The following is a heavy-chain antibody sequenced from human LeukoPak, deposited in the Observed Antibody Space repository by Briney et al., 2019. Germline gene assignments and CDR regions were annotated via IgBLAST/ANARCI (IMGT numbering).Heavy chain of an antibody. CDR2: INPNSGGA. CDR3: ARPYSSSAFDY. Sequence: GASVKVSCKASGYTFTGYYMHWVRQAPGQGLEWMGRINPNSGGANYAQKFQGRVTMTRDTSISTDYMELSSLRSDDTAVYYCARPYSSSAFDYWGQGTLVTVSS. V-gene: IGHV1-2*06. J-gene: IGHJ4*02. D-gene: IGHD6-6*01. CDR1: GYTFTGYY.